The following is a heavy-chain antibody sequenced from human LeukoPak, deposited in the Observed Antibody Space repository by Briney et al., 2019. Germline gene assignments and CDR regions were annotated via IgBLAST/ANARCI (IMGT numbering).Heavy chain of an antibody. CDR1: GFTFSTYS. Sequence: GGSLRLSCAASGFTFSTYSMKWVRQAPGKGLEWVSHISSSSSHIYYADSVKGRFTISRDNAKNSLYLQMNSLRAEDTAVYYCAREAPSFDLWGRGTLVTVSS. CDR2: ISSSSSHI. V-gene: IGHV3-21*01. CDR3: AREAPSFDL. J-gene: IGHJ2*01.